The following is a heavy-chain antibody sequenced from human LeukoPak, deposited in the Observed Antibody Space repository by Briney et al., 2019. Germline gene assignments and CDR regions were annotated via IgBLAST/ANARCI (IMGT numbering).Heavy chain of an antibody. J-gene: IGHJ4*02. CDR1: GGTFSSYA. Sequence: SVKVSCKASGGTFSSYAISWVRQAPGQGLEWMGRIIPIFGTANYAQKFQGRVTITPDESTSTAYMELSSLRSEDTAVYYCALTGVVPAAMLFDYWGQGTLVTVSS. V-gene: IGHV1-69*15. CDR2: IIPIFGTA. D-gene: IGHD2-2*01. CDR3: ALTGVVPAAMLFDY.